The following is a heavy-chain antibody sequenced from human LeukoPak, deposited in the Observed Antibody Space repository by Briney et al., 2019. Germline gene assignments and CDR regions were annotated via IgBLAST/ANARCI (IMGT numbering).Heavy chain of an antibody. CDR3: ATSTENDAFDI. D-gene: IGHD1-14*01. V-gene: IGHV4-59*01. J-gene: IGHJ3*02. Sequence: PSETLFLTCTVSGGSISSYYWSWIRQPPGKGLEWIGYIYYSGSTNYNPSLKSRVTISVDTSKNQFSLKLSSVTAADTAVYYCATSTENDAFDIWGQGTMVTVSS. CDR2: IYYSGST. CDR1: GGSISSYY.